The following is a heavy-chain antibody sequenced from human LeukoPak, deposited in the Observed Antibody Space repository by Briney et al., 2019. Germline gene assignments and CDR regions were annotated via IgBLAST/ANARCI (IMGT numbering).Heavy chain of an antibody. V-gene: IGHV3-74*01. CDR3: ARAGYDAFDI. J-gene: IGHJ3*02. D-gene: IGHD3-9*01. Sequence: GGSLRLSCAASGFTFSSHWMHWVRQVPGKGLVWVSRINTDGSSTYYADSVKGRFTISRDNAKNTLYLQMNSLRAEDTAVYYCARAGYDAFDIWGQGTMVTVSS. CDR1: GFTFSSHW. CDR2: INTDGSST.